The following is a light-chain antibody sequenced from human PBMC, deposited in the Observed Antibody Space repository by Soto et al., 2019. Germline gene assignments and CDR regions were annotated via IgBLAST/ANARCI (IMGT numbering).Light chain of an antibody. CDR1: QGINRY. CDR3: QQYSNLPIT. V-gene: IGKV1-33*01. Sequence: DIQMTQSPSSLSASVGDRVTITCQASQGINRYLNWYQQKPGKAPKLLIYHASSLETGVPSRFSGSGSGTEFTFTISSLQPEDTATYYCQQYSNLPITFGQGTRLEIK. CDR2: HAS. J-gene: IGKJ5*01.